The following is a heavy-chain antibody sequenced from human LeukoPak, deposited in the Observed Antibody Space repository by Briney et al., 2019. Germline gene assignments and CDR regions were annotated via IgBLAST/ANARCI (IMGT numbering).Heavy chain of an antibody. Sequence: QPGGSLRLSCAASGFTFSNYWMSWVRQAPGKGLEWVANIREDGSEEFYVDSVKGRFTLSRDNAKNSLYLQMNSLRVEDTAVYYCAAQYYGSSGYYSAEYFQHWGQGTLVTVSS. CDR3: AAQYYGSSGYYSAEYFQH. CDR2: IREDGSEE. J-gene: IGHJ1*01. D-gene: IGHD3-22*01. V-gene: IGHV3-7*01. CDR1: GFTFSNYW.